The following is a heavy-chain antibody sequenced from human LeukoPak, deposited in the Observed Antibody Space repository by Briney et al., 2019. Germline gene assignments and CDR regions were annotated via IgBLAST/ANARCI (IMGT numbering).Heavy chain of an antibody. Sequence: ASVKVSCKASGYTFTSYGISWVRQAPGQGLEWMGWISAYNGNTNYAQKLQGRVTMTTDTSTSTAYTELRSLRSDDTAVYYCATIAAAGTLLDYWGQGTLVTVSS. CDR2: ISAYNGNT. D-gene: IGHD6-13*01. CDR3: ATIAAAGTLLDY. J-gene: IGHJ4*02. CDR1: GYTFTSYG. V-gene: IGHV1-18*01.